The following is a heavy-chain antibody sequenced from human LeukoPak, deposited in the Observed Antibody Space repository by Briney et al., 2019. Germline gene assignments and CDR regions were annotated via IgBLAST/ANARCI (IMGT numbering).Heavy chain of an antibody. Sequence: TSLKASCKASGFTLTRSAMQSVRQSRGPRLEGIGWIVVGSGNTNYAQKFQERVTITRDMSTSTAYMELSSLRSEDTAVYYCAALPALEAVAYGGPGDYWGQGTLVTVSS. J-gene: IGHJ4*02. V-gene: IGHV1-58*02. CDR2: IVVGSGNT. D-gene: IGHD4/OR15-4a*01. CDR1: GFTLTRSA. CDR3: AALPALEAVAYGGPGDY.